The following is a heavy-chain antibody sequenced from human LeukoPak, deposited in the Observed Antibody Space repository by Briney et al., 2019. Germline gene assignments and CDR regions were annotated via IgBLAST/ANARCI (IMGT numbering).Heavy chain of an antibody. CDR3: ARDIVVVTPGWFDP. V-gene: IGHV4-61*02. J-gene: IGHJ5*02. Sequence: PSETLSLTCTVSGGSISSGSYHWSWIRQPAGKGLEWIGRIYTSGSTNYNPSLKSRVTISVDTSKNQFSLKLSSVTAAGTAVYYCARDIVVVTPGWFDPWGQGTLVTVSS. CDR1: GGSISSGSYH. CDR2: IYTSGST. D-gene: IGHD2-15*01.